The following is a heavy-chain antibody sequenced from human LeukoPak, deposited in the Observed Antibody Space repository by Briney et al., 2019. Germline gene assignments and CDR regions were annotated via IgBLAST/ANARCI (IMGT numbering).Heavy chain of an antibody. CDR2: IYHSGST. V-gene: IGHV4-4*02. CDR3: ASQISNYYDSSGFYY. J-gene: IGHJ4*02. CDR1: GGSISSSNW. D-gene: IGHD3-22*01. Sequence: SETLSLTCAVSGGSISSSNWWSWVRQPPGKGLEWIGEIYHSGSTNYNPSHKSRVTISVDKSKNQFSLKLSSVTAADTAVYYCASQISNYYDSSGFYYWGQGTLVTVSS.